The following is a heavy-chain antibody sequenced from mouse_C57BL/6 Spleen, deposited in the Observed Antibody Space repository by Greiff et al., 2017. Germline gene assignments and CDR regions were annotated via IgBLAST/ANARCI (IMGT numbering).Heavy chain of an antibody. D-gene: IGHD2-1*01. CDR2: IDPSDSYT. CDR3: AREDGNYATFAY. V-gene: IGHV1-59*01. CDR1: GYTFTSYW. Sequence: QVQLQQPGAELVRPGTSVKLSCKASGYTFTSYWMHWVKQRPGQGLEWIGVIDPSDSYTNYNQKFKGEATLTVDTSSSTAYMQLSSLTSEDSAVYYCAREDGNYATFAYWGQGTLVTVSA. J-gene: IGHJ3*01.